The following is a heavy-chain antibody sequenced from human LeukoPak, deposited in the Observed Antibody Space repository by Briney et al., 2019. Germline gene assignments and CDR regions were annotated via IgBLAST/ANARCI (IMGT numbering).Heavy chain of an antibody. Sequence: PSETLSLTCTVSAGSVSSGSYYWSWIRQPPGKGLEWIGYIYYSGSTNYNPSLKSRVTISVDTSKNQFSLKLSSVTAADTAVYYCAREVTGAAAGLSWFDPWGQGTLVTVSS. CDR2: IYYSGST. D-gene: IGHD6-13*01. CDR3: AREVTGAAAGLSWFDP. CDR1: AGSVSSGSYY. J-gene: IGHJ5*02. V-gene: IGHV4-61*01.